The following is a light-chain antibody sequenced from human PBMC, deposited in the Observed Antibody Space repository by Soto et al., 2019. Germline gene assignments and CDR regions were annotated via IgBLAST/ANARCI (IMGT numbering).Light chain of an antibody. J-gene: IGLJ1*01. CDR1: SSDVGGYNF. CDR3: CSYAGSYTGV. Sequence: QSALTQPRSVSGSPGQSVTISCTGTSSDVGGYNFVSWYQQHPGKAPKLMIYDVSKRPSGVPDRFSGSKSANTASPTISGLQAEDEADYYCCSYAGSYTGVFGTGTKLTVL. CDR2: DVS. V-gene: IGLV2-11*01.